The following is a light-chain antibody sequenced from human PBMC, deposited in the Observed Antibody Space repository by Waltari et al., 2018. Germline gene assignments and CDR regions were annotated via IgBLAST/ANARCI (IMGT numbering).Light chain of an antibody. V-gene: IGLV2-11*01. CDR2: DVT. J-gene: IGLJ3*02. CDR1: SSDVGGYNY. CDR3: CSYAGSITFWV. Sequence: QSALTQPRSVSGSPGQSVTISCTGTSSDVGGYNYVSWYQHHPGKAPKLIIYDVTKRPSGVPDRVAASKSDNTASRTISGLQAEDEADYYCCSYAGSITFWVFGGGTKLTVL.